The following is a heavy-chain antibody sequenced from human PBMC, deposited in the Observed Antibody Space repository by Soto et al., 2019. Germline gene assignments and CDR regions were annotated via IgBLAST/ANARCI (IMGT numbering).Heavy chain of an antibody. Sequence: QLQLQESGPGLVKPSETLSLNCSVSGGSIRSSPYYWGWIRQPPGKGLEYIGSIFHSGSTYYNPSLQNRFTISVDTSKNKFSLQLNSVTTADTAVYYCSRLNDYVEYFQHWGQGALVTVSS. CDR3: SRLNDYVEYFQH. CDR2: IFHSGST. CDR1: GGSIRSSPYY. V-gene: IGHV4-39*01. D-gene: IGHD4-17*01. J-gene: IGHJ1*01.